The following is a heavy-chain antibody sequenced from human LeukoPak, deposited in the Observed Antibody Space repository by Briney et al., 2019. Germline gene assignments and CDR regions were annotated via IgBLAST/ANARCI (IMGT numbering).Heavy chain of an antibody. CDR1: AASISNYY. CDR3: AASGYGYDY. Sequence: SETLSLTCAVSAASISNYYWSWIRQAPGKGLEWIGYISTSGSTNYNPSLKSRVTMSVDTSKNQFSLKLSSVTAADTAVYYCAASGYGYDYWGQGTLVTVSS. CDR2: ISTSGST. V-gene: IGHV4-4*09. J-gene: IGHJ4*02. D-gene: IGHD3-3*01.